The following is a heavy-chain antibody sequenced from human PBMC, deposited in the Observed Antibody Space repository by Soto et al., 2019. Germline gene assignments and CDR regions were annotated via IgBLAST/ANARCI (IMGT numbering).Heavy chain of an antibody. J-gene: IGHJ4*02. D-gene: IGHD2-2*01. V-gene: IGHV1-8*01. CDR3: ARLPLGYCSSTSCYADYFDY. CDR2: MNPNSGNT. CDR1: GYTFTSYD. Sequence: ASVKVSCKASGYTFTSYDINWARQATGQGLEWMGWMNPNSGNTGYAQKFQGRVTMTRNTSISTAYMELSSLRSEDTAVYYCARLPLGYCSSTSCYADYFDYWGQGTLVTVSS.